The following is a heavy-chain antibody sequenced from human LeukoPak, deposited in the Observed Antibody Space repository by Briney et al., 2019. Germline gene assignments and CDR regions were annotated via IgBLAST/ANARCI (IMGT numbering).Heavy chain of an antibody. J-gene: IGHJ4*02. Sequence: SETLSLTCTVSAGSISSRSYYWGWICQPPGKGLEWIGSSYYSGSPHYNPSLKSRVAISADTSQNQFSLKLSSVTAADTAVYYCASRKLGNDYWGQGTLVTVSS. D-gene: IGHD7-27*01. CDR3: ASRKLGNDY. V-gene: IGHV4-39*07. CDR1: AGSISSRSYY. CDR2: SYYSGSP.